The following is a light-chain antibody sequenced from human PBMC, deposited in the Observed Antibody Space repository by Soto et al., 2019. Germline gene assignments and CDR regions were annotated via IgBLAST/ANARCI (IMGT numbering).Light chain of an antibody. CDR3: QQRSNWPPALS. CDR1: QSVNIF. CDR2: DAS. Sequence: EVVLTQSPATLSLSPGDRATLSCRASQSVNIFLAWYQHKPGQTPRLLIYDASKRATGIPGRFSGSGSGTDFTLTISSLEPEDFAVYYCQQRSNWPPALSFGGGTKVDI. V-gene: IGKV3-11*01. J-gene: IGKJ4*01.